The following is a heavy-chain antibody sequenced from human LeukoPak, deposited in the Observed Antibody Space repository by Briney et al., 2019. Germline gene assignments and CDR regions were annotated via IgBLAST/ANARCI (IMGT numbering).Heavy chain of an antibody. CDR2: IRYDGSNK. V-gene: IGHV3-30*02. J-gene: IGHJ4*02. Sequence: GGSLRLSCAASGFTFSSYWMHWVRQAPGKGLEWVAFIRYDGSNKYYADSVKGRFTISRDNSKNTLYLQMNSLRAEDTAVYYCAKGYDILTGPPGDYWGQGTLVTVSS. CDR3: AKGYDILTGPPGDY. D-gene: IGHD3-9*01. CDR1: GFTFSSYW.